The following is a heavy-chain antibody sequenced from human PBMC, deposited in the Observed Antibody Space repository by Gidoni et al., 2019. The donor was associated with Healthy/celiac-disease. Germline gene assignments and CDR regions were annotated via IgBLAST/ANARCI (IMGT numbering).Heavy chain of an antibody. Sequence: QVQLQESGPGLVKPSETLSLTCTVSGGSISSYYWSWIRPPPGKGLEWIGYIYYSGSTNYNPSLKSRVTISVDTSKNQFSLKLSSVTAADTAVYYCARALPYYYDSSGYSPQFDYWGQGTLVTVSS. CDR1: GGSISSYY. CDR2: IYYSGST. J-gene: IGHJ4*02. CDR3: ARALPYYYDSSGYSPQFDY. D-gene: IGHD3-22*01. V-gene: IGHV4-59*01.